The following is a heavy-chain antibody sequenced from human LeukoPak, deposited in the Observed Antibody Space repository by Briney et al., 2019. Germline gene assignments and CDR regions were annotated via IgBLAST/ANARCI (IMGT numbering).Heavy chain of an antibody. CDR3: ARTPHSSGWYYYYGMDV. J-gene: IGHJ6*02. V-gene: IGHV1-18*01. CDR2: ISAYNGNT. D-gene: IGHD6-19*01. CDR1: GYTITSYG. Sequence: ASVKVSCKASGYTITSYGISWVRQAPGQGLEWMGWISAYNGNTNYAQKLQGRVTMTTDTSTSTAYMELRSLRSDDTAVYYCARTPHSSGWYYYYGMDVWGQRTTVTVSS.